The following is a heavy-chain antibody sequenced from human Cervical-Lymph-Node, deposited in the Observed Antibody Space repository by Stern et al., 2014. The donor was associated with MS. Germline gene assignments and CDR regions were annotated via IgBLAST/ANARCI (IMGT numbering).Heavy chain of an antibody. CDR3: ATPGGYGDYESGDYFDY. CDR1: GGTFSSYA. V-gene: IGHV1-69*01. CDR2: IIPIFGTA. D-gene: IGHD4-17*01. J-gene: IGHJ4*02. Sequence: VQLEESGAEVKKPGSSVKVSCKASGGTFSSYAISWVRQAPGQGLEWMGGIIPIFGTANYAQKFQGRVTITADESTSTAYMELSSLRSEDTAVYYCATPGGYGDYESGDYFDYWGQGTLVTVSS.